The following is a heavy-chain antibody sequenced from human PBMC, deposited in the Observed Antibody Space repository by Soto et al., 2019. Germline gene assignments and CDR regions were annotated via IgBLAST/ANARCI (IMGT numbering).Heavy chain of an antibody. CDR2: IWHDGSVK. V-gene: IGHV3-33*01. CDR3: TRAAIRGELLEY. D-gene: IGHD1-7*01. Sequence: GGSLRLSCAASGFTFNNYGMHWVRQAPGKGLEWVALIWHDGSVKGYADSVKGRFTISRDNSKNTLNLQMSSLRVEDTAVYYCTRAAIRGELLEYWGQGTLVTVSS. CDR1: GFTFNNYG. J-gene: IGHJ4*02.